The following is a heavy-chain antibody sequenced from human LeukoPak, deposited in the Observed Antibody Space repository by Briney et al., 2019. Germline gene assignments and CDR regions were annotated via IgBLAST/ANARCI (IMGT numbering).Heavy chain of an antibody. CDR2: INTNTGNP. D-gene: IGHD2-2*01. CDR3: ARVRVVPAAIGMDV. Sequence: ASVKVSCKASGYTFTSYAMNWVRQAPGQGLEWMGWINTNTGNPTYAQGFTGRFVFSLDTSVSTAYLQISSLKAEDTAVYYWARVRVVPAAIGMDVWGKGTTVTVSS. J-gene: IGHJ6*04. CDR1: GYTFTSYA. V-gene: IGHV7-4-1*02.